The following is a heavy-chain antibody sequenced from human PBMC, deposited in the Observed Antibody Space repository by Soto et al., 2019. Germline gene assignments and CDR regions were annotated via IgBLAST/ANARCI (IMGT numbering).Heavy chain of an antibody. CDR1: GFTFSTYA. Sequence: EVQLLESGGGLVQPGGSLRLSCAASGFTFSTYAMNWVRQAPGNGLEWVSAISGSGGSIHYADSVKGRFTISRDNSKNTLYLQMNRLRDESTAVYHCVKGYWKGDVWGQGTTVTVSS. J-gene: IGHJ6*02. D-gene: IGHD1-1*01. V-gene: IGHV3-23*01. CDR3: VKGYWKGDV. CDR2: ISGSGGSI.